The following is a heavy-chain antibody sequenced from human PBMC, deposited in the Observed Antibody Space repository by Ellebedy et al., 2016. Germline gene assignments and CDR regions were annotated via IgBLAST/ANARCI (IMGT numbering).Heavy chain of an antibody. CDR1: GFTFSNYA. CDR2: ISTSGGST. CDR3: AREWNEYDTTGGG. Sequence: GESLKISCAASGFTFSNYAINWVRQAPGKGLEWVSSISTSGGSTYYADSVKGRFTISRDNSKNTLYLQMNSLRAEDTAVYYCAREWNEYDTTGGGWGQGTLVTVSS. J-gene: IGHJ4*02. V-gene: IGHV3-23*01. D-gene: IGHD3-22*01.